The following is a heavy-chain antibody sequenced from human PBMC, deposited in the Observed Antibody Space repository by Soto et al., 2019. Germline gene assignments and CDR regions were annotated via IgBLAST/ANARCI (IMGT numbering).Heavy chain of an antibody. Sequence: SETLSLTCAVYGGSFSGFYWTWIRQPPGPGLEWIGEINHSGSTNYNPSLKSRVTISVDTSKNQFSLKLSSVTAADTAVYYCARVTNYYGSGSYPVSPYYFDYWGQGTLVTVS. D-gene: IGHD3-10*01. V-gene: IGHV4-34*01. CDR3: ARVTNYYGSGSYPVSPYYFDY. CDR2: INHSGST. J-gene: IGHJ4*02. CDR1: GGSFSGFY.